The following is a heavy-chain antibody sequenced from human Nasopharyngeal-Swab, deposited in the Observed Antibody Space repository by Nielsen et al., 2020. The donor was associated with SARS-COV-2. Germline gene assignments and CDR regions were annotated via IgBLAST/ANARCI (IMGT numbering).Heavy chain of an antibody. J-gene: IGHJ4*02. CDR2: ISSSGGRT. CDR3: AKTKGCSGGSCYGLDY. V-gene: IGHV3-23*01. CDR1: GFPFSSYA. Sequence: GGFRRLPFAAAGFPFSSYAMRWVRQAPGKGLEWVSAISSSGGRTYYADSVKGRFTISRDNSKNTLYLQMSSLRAEDTAVYYCAKTKGCSGGSCYGLDYWGQGTLVTVSS. D-gene: IGHD2-15*01.